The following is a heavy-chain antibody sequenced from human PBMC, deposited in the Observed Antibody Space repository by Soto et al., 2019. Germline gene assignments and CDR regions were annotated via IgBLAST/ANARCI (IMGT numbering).Heavy chain of an antibody. D-gene: IGHD5-18*01. V-gene: IGHV4-4*07. CDR2: IYPSGRA. CDR1: GGSITNHY. CDR3: ARDYDVNTAVDYWYVDL. J-gene: IGHJ2*01. Sequence: QVQLQESGPRLVPPSETLTLTCSLSGGSITNHYWGWIRQPPGKGLEFIGRIYPSGRAHYNPSLQSRVTMSFDTSKNQFSLKVNSVTAADTAIYYCARDYDVNTAVDYWYVDLWGRGTLVTVSS.